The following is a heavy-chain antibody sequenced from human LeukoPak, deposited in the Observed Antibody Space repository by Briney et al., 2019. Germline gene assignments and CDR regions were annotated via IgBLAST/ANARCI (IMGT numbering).Heavy chain of an antibody. CDR3: ARCAPLHHTVTGV. CDR1: GYTFTSYY. CDR2: INPSGGST. Sequence: GASVKVSCKTSGYTFTSYYMHWVRQAPAQGLEWMGIINPSGGSTSYAQKFQGRVTMTRDTSTSTVYMELSSLRSEDTAVYYGARCAPLHHTVTGVWGQGTLVTVSS. V-gene: IGHV1-46*01. J-gene: IGHJ4*02. D-gene: IGHD4-17*01.